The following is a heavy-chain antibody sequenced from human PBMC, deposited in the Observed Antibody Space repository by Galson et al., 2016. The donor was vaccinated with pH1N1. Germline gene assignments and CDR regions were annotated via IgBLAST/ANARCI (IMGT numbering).Heavy chain of an antibody. CDR3: ARPDYVDVDLKNWYFAL. CDR1: GDSISSKTFY. Sequence: TLSLTCSVSGDSISSKTFYWSWLRQPAGKGLQWIGLLYSSGSTNYNPSLKGRVTMSADTSKNEFSLKMTSVTAADTAVYYCARPDYVDVDLKNWYFALWGRGTLVTVSS. J-gene: IGHJ2*01. D-gene: IGHD4-17*01. CDR2: LYSSGST. V-gene: IGHV4-61*02.